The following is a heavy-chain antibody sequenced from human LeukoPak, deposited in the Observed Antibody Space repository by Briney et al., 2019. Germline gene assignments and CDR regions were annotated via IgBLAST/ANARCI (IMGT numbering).Heavy chain of an antibody. D-gene: IGHD3-22*01. V-gene: IGHV3-23*01. Sequence: GGSLRLSCAASGFTFSSYGMSWVRQAPGKGLEWVSTISDRGGSTYYADSLNGRFTISRDNSKNTLYLQMNSLRVEDTAVYYCAKSAYYDASGYYREYYFDYWGQGTLVTVSS. CDR2: ISDRGGST. CDR3: AKSAYYDASGYYREYYFDY. J-gene: IGHJ4*02. CDR1: GFTFSSYG.